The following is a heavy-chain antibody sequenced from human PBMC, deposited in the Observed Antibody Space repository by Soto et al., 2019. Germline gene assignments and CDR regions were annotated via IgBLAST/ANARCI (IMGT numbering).Heavy chain of an antibody. CDR1: GYTFTSYA. CDR2: INAGNGNT. J-gene: IGHJ6*02. CDR3: AREYDFWSGTPRTYYYYGMDV. D-gene: IGHD3-3*01. V-gene: IGHV1-3*01. Sequence: VASVKVSCKASGYTFTSYAMHWVRQAPGQRLEWMGWINAGNGNTKYSQKFQGRVTITRDTSASTAYMELSSLRSEDTAVYYCAREYDFWSGTPRTYYYYGMDVWGQGTTVTVSS.